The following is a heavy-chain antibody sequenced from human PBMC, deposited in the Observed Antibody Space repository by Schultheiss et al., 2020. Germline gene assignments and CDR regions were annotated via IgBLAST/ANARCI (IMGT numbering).Heavy chain of an antibody. J-gene: IGHJ5*02. CDR2: IYYTGRT. V-gene: IGHV4-30-4*07. D-gene: IGHD7-27*01. CDR1: GASISSGGYF. CDR3: AKGVELGGWLDP. Sequence: SETLSLTCTVSGASISSGGYFWTWIRRPPGKGLEWIGYIYYTGRTYYDSSLESRVTISVDTSKNQFSLNLNSVTAADTAVYYCAKGVELGGWLDPWGQGLLVTVSS.